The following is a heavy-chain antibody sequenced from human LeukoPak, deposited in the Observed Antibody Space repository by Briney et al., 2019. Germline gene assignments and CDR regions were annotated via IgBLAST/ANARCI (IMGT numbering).Heavy chain of an antibody. D-gene: IGHD6-13*01. CDR3: ARDQAADDAFDI. Sequence: SETLSLTCTVSGASISSGGYYWSWIRQHPGKGLEWIGYIYYSGSTYYNPSLKSRVTISVDTSKNQFSLKLSSVTAADTAVYYCARDQAADDAFDIWGQGTMVTVSS. V-gene: IGHV4-31*03. J-gene: IGHJ3*02. CDR1: GASISSGGYY. CDR2: IYYSGST.